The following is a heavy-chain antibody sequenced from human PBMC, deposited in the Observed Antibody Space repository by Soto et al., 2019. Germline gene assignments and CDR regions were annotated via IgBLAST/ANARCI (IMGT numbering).Heavy chain of an antibody. Sequence: QVQLVQSAAEVKKPGASVKVSCKASGYTLTNYAISWVRQAPGQGPEWMGWINTYNGNSNYAQKFQGRVTMTTDTSTNTAYMELRSLTSDDTDVYYCARDCTGGSCFCIYWGQGTLVTVS. CDR3: ARDCTGGSCFCIY. CDR1: GYTLTNYA. D-gene: IGHD2-15*01. J-gene: IGHJ4*02. CDR2: INTYNGNS. V-gene: IGHV1-18*01.